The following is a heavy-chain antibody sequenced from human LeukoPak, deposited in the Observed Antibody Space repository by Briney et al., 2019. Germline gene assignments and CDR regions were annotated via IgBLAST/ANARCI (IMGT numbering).Heavy chain of an antibody. CDR3: ARGSGHRGY. CDR2: ISSSGNTI. V-gene: IGHV3-11*04. Sequence: PGGSLRLSCAASGFTFSNAWMSWVRQAPGKGLEWVSYISSSGNTIKYADSVKGRFTISRDNAKNSLYLQMNSLRAEDTAVYYCARGSGHRGYWGQGTLVTVSS. J-gene: IGHJ4*02. D-gene: IGHD2-15*01. CDR1: GFTFSNAW.